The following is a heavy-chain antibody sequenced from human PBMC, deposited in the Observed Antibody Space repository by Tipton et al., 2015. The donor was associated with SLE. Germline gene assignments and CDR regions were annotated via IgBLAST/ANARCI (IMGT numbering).Heavy chain of an antibody. CDR1: GDSINSDGYF. D-gene: IGHD3-16*01. CDR3: ARVGGAANFDS. Sequence: TLSLTCTVSGDSINSDGYFWTWIRQPPGKGLEWIGYIYYSGSTYYNPSLQSRLTMSVDTSRNQFSLKLSSVTAADTAVYYCARVGGAANFDSWGQGTLVTVSS. J-gene: IGHJ4*02. CDR2: IYYSGST. V-gene: IGHV4-31*03.